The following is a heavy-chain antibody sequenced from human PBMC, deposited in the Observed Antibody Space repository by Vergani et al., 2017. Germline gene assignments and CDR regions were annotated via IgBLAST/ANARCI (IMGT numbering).Heavy chain of an antibody. CDR3: ARVRFRALEQLAPHFDY. CDR1: GGSISSGGYY. Sequence: QVQLQESGPGLVKPSQTLSLTCTVSGGSISSGGYYWSWIRQHPGKGLEWIGYIYYSGSTYYNPSLKSRVTISVDRSKNQFSLKLSSVTAADTAVYYCARVRFRALEQLAPHFDYWGQGTLVTVSS. CDR2: IYYSGST. D-gene: IGHD6-6*01. V-gene: IGHV4-31*03. J-gene: IGHJ4*02.